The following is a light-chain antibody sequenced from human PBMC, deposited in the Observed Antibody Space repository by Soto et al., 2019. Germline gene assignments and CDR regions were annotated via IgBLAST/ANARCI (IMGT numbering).Light chain of an antibody. V-gene: IGLV2-14*01. J-gene: IGLJ2*01. CDR1: SSDVGGYNY. CDR2: DVS. CDR3: SSFTSSTTPV. Sequence: QSVLTQPASVSGSPGQSITISCTGTSSDVGGYNYVSWYQQHPGKAPKLMIYDVSNRPSGVSNRFSGPKSGNTASLTISGLQAEDEADYYCSSFTSSTTPVFGGGTKLTGL.